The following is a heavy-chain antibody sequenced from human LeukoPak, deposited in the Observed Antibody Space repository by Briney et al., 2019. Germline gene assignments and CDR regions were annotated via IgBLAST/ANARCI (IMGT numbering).Heavy chain of an antibody. CDR1: GFTFSTEA. D-gene: IGHD3-16*02. CDR3: AKENYDYVWGSYRSGPSWFDP. Sequence: GGSLRLSCAVSGFTFSTEAMTWVRQAPGKGLEWVSSISDNGGTTYYADSVKGRFTISRDNSKNTLYLQMNSLRAEDTAVYYCAKENYDYVWGSYRSGPSWFDPWGQGTLVTVSS. J-gene: IGHJ5*02. CDR2: ISDNGGTT. V-gene: IGHV3-23*01.